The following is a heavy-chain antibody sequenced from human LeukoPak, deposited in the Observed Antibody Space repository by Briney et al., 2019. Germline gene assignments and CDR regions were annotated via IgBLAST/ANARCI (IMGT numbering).Heavy chain of an antibody. V-gene: IGHV1-18*01. CDR1: GYTFTSYG. CDR2: ISAYNGNT. D-gene: IGHD3-22*01. Sequence: ASVKVSCKASGYTFTSYGISWVRQAPGQGLEWMGWISAYNGNTNYAQKLQGRVTMTTDTSTSTAYMELRSLRSDDTAVYYCARDGYYDSRVGAFDIWGQGTMVTVSS. CDR3: ARDGYYDSRVGAFDI. J-gene: IGHJ3*02.